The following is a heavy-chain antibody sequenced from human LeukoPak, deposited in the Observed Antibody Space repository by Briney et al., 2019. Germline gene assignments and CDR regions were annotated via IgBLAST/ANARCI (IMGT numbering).Heavy chain of an antibody. J-gene: IGHJ4*02. CDR3: ASFQWLRYFDF. V-gene: IGHV3-11*01. Sequence: GSLRPSCAASGFTFSDYYMSWIRQAPGKGLEWVSYISSSGNIVYYTDSVKGRFTISRDNAKNSLFLQMNSLRAEDTAVYFCASFQWLRYFDFWGQGTLVTVSS. CDR1: GFTFSDYY. D-gene: IGHD5-12*01. CDR2: ISSSGNIV.